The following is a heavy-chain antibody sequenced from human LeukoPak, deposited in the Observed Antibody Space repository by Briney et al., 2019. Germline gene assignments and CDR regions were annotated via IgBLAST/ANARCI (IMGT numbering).Heavy chain of an antibody. CDR2: IKQDGSEK. V-gene: IGHV3-7*01. CDR1: GFTFSSYS. Sequence: GGSLRLSCTASGFTFSSYSLNWVRQAPGKGLEWVANIKQDGSEKYYVDSVKGRFTISRDNAKNSLYLQMNSLRAEDTAVYYCARDSGDDAFDIWGQGTMVTVSS. CDR3: ARDSGDDAFDI. D-gene: IGHD3-10*01. J-gene: IGHJ3*02.